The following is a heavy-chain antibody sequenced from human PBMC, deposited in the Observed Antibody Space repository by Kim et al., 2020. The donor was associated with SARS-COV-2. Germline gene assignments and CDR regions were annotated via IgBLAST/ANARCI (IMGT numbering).Heavy chain of an antibody. CDR2: ISYDGSNK. Sequence: GGSLRLSCAASGFTFSSYAMHWVRQAPGKGLEWVAVISYDGSNKTYADSVKGRFTISRDNSKNTLYLLMNSLRAEDTALYYCARDLLYYDSLTSYAYYYYAMDVWGQGTTVTVSS. D-gene: IGHD3-9*01. CDR3: ARDLLYYDSLTSYAYYYYAMDV. J-gene: IGHJ6*02. CDR1: GFTFSSYA. V-gene: IGHV3-30-3*01.